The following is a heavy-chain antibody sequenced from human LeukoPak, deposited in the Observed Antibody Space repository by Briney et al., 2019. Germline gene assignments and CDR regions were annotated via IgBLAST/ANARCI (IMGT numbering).Heavy chain of an antibody. V-gene: IGHV3-7*01. CDR1: GFTFSSYW. Sequence: GGSLRLSCAASGFTFSSYWMSWVRQAPGKGLEWVANIKQDGSEKYYVGSVKGRFTISRDNAKNSLYLQMNSLRAEDTAVYYCARGPHSSGWFYFDYWGQGTLVTVSS. D-gene: IGHD6-19*01. J-gene: IGHJ4*02. CDR2: IKQDGSEK. CDR3: ARGPHSSGWFYFDY.